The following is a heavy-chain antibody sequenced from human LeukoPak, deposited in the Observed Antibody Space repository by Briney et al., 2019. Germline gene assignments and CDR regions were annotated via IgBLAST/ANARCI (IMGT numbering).Heavy chain of an antibody. CDR1: GFSLSSYA. CDR2: ISSTDAGT. J-gene: IGHJ6*03. V-gene: IGHV3-23*01. CDR3: ARDRGGGHMDV. Sequence: GGSLRLSCAASGFSLSSYAMSWVRQAPGKGLEWVSAISSTDAGTYHADSVRGRFTISRDSSKNTLYLQMNSLRAGDTAVYYCARDRGGGHMDVWGKGTTVTISS. D-gene: IGHD2-15*01.